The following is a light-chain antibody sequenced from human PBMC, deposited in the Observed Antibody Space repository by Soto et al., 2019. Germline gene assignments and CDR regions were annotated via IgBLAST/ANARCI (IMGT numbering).Light chain of an antibody. CDR2: SND. Sequence: QSVLTQPPSASGTPGQRVPSSCSGSSSNIGSTTVNWYQQLAGTAPKPLIYSNDQRPSGVHDRFSGSKAGTSASRAISGLQSEDEADYYCAAWDESLNAGVFGVGTKLTVL. CDR1: SSNIGSTT. CDR3: AAWDESLNAGV. J-gene: IGLJ2*01. V-gene: IGLV1-44*01.